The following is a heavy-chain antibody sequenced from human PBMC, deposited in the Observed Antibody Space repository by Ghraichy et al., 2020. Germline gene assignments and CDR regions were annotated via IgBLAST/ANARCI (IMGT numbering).Heavy chain of an antibody. V-gene: IGHV3-48*04. CDR3: ARENDYYDSGGYHYFDF. CDR1: GFTFSSYS. J-gene: IGHJ4*02. Sequence: GALRLSCAASGFTFSSYSMNWVRQAPGKGLEWVSFISSSSSTIYYADSVKGRFTISRDNAQKSLYLQMNSLRAEDTAVYYCARENDYYDSGGYHYFDFWGQGTLVTVSS. CDR2: ISSSSSTI. D-gene: IGHD3-22*01.